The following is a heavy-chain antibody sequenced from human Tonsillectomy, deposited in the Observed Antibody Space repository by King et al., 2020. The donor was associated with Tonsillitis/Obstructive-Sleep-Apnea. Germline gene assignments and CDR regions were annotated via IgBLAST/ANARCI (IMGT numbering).Heavy chain of an antibody. Sequence: VQLVESGAEVKKPGASVKVSCKASGYTFTSYDINWVRQATGQGLEWMGWMNPNRGNTGYAQKFQGTVTMTRNTSICTAYMKLSSLRSEDTYVYYCAVGNYLELLNYWGQGTLVTVSS. CDR2: MNPNRGNT. V-gene: IGHV1-8*01. CDR3: AVGNYLELLNY. J-gene: IGHJ4*02. CDR1: GYTFTSYD. D-gene: IGHD1-7*01.